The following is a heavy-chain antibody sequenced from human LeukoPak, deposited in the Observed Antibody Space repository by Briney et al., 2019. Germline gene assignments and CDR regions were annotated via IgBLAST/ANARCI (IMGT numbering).Heavy chain of an antibody. V-gene: IGHV3-30*18. Sequence: PGGSLRLSCAAAGFTFRTYGMHWVRQAPGKGLEWVAVISYDGTNKYYADSVKGRFTISRDNSKSTLYLQMNSLRAEDTAVYYCAEENDFVYWGQGTLVTVSS. CDR3: AEENDFVY. J-gene: IGHJ4*02. D-gene: IGHD3-3*01. CDR1: GFTFRTYG. CDR2: ISYDGTNK.